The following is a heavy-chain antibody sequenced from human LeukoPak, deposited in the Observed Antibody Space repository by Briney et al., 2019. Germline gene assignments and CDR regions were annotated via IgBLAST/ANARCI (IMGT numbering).Heavy chain of an antibody. D-gene: IGHD3-10*01. CDR2: IYSSGST. CDR1: GGSISSGGYH. V-gene: IGHV4-31*03. J-gene: IGHJ6*02. CDR3: ARGRGGSGTPYYYGMDV. Sequence: SETLSLTCTVSGGSISSGGYHWSWIRQHPGKGLEWIGYIYSSGSTYYNPSLKSRVTISGDTSKNQFSLKLSSVTAADTAVYYCARGRGGSGTPYYYGMDVWGQGTTVTVSS.